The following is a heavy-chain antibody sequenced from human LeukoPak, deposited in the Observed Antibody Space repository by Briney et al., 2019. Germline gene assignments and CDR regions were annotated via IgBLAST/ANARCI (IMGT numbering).Heavy chain of an antibody. D-gene: IGHD4-11*01. J-gene: IGHJ4*02. CDR3: ATLRDYSLDY. V-gene: IGHV4-39*01. Sequence: SETLSLTCTVSGGSISSSSYYWGWIRQPPGKGLEWIGSIYYSGSTYYNPSLKSRVTISVDTSKNQFSLELSSVTAADTAVYYCATLRDYSLDYWGQGTLVTASS. CDR2: IYYSGST. CDR1: GGSISSSSYY.